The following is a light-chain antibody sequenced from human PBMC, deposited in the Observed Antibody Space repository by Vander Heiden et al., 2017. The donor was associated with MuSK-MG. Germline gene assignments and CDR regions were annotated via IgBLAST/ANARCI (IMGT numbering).Light chain of an antibody. Sequence: SSELTQHPAVSVALGQTPRTTCQGDSLRSYYASWYQQKTGQAPVLVIYGKNNRRSELPERFSGSSSGNTASLTITGAQAEDEADYYCNSRDSSGNHLVFGGGTKLPVL. CDR1: SLRSYY. CDR2: GKN. J-gene: IGLJ3*02. V-gene: IGLV3-19*01. CDR3: NSRDSSGNHLV.